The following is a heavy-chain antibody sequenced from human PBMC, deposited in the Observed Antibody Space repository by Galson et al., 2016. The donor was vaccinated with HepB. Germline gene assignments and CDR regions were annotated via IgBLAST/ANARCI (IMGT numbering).Heavy chain of an antibody. Sequence: SLRLSCAASGFTFSDYDMTWVRQAPGKGLEWVSGINSDGTSTTYADSVKGRFTISRDNAKNTLYLQMNSLRAEDTAVYYCATGKGHAFDIWGQGTMVTVSP. CDR1: GFTFSDYD. V-gene: IGHV3-74*01. CDR2: INSDGTST. J-gene: IGHJ3*02. CDR3: ATGKGHAFDI.